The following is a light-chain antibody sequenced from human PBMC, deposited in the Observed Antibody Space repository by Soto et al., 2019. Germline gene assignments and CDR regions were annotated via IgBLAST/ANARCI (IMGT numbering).Light chain of an antibody. V-gene: IGLV3-21*02. CDR3: QVWDSSSDHRGV. CDR2: DDS. J-gene: IGLJ1*01. Sequence: SYELTQPPSVSVAPGQTARVSCGGNNIGSTNVHWYQQTPGQAPVLVVYDDSDRPSGIPERFSGSNSGNTATLTISRVEAGDEADYYCQVWDSSSDHRGVFGTGTKLTVL. CDR1: NIGSTN.